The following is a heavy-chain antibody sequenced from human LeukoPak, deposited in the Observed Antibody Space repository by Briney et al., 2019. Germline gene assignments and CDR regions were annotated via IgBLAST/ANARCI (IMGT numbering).Heavy chain of an antibody. CDR1: GGSISSYY. Sequence: SETLSLTCTVSGGSISSYYWSWIRQPPGKGLEWIGYIYYSGSTNYNPSLKSRVTISVDTYNNQFSLKLSSVTAADTAVYYCARNGRSGWYYYFDYWGQGTLVTVSS. V-gene: IGHV4-59*08. CDR2: IYYSGST. J-gene: IGHJ4*02. D-gene: IGHD6-19*01. CDR3: ARNGRSGWYYYFDY.